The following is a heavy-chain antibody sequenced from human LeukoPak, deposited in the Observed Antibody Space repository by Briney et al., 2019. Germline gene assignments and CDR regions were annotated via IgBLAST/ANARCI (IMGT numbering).Heavy chain of an antibody. CDR1: GYTFTSYD. Sequence: ASVKVSCKASGYTFTSYDINWVRQATGQGLEWMGWMNPNSGNTGYAQKFQGRVTMTRDTSISTAYMELSRLRSDDTAVYYCARVGGPDTSYDYWGQGTLVTVSS. CDR3: ARVGGPDTSYDY. V-gene: IGHV1-8*01. CDR2: MNPNSGNT. J-gene: IGHJ4*02. D-gene: IGHD2-2*01.